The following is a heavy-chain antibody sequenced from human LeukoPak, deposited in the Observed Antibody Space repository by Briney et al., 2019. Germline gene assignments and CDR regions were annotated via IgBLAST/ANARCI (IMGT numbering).Heavy chain of an antibody. CDR1: GFTFSDYY. Sequence: GGSLRLSSAASGFTFSDYYMSWIRQAPGKGLEWVSYISSSGSTIYYADSVKGRFTISRDNAKNSLYLQMNSLRAEDTAVYYCARMAAAGTSDYWGQGTLVTVSS. J-gene: IGHJ4*02. V-gene: IGHV3-11*01. CDR2: ISSSGSTI. CDR3: ARMAAAGTSDY. D-gene: IGHD6-13*01.